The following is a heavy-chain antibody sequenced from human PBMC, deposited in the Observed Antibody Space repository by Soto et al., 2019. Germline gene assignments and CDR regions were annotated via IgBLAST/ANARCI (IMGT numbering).Heavy chain of an antibody. CDR3: ATSKQLNDAFDI. V-gene: IGHV3-23*01. D-gene: IGHD6-13*01. J-gene: IGHJ3*02. CDR1: GFTFSSYA. Sequence: GGSLRLSCAASGFTFSSYAMSWVRQAPGKGLEWVSAISGSGGSTYYADSVKGRFIISRDNFNNTLFLEMNSLKASDTAMYYCATSKQLNDAFDIWGQGTMVTVSS. CDR2: ISGSGGST.